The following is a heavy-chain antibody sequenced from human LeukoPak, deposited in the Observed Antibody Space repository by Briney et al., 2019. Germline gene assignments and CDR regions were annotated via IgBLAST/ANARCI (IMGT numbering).Heavy chain of an antibody. V-gene: IGHV3-21*01. J-gene: IGHJ4*02. Sequence: GGSLRLSCAASGFTFSSYTMNWVRQAPGKGLEWVSSISTSSIYIYYADSVKGRFTISRDNAKNSLYLQTNSLRAEDTAVYYCARGRAFFDWGQGTLVTVSS. CDR3: ARGRAFFD. CDR2: ISTSSIYI. D-gene: IGHD3-3*02. CDR1: GFTFSSYT.